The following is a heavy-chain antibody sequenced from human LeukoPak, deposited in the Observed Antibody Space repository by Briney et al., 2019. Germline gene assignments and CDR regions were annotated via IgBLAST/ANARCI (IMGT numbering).Heavy chain of an antibody. V-gene: IGHV3-21*01. J-gene: IGHJ4*02. Sequence: GGSLRLSCTASGFTFSTYSMNWVRQAPGRGLEWVSSISSTSSYIYYAESVNGRFTISRDNAKNSLYLQMNSLRAEDTAVYFCARDLRGLPFDYWGQGTLVTVSS. CDR1: GFTFSTYS. CDR3: ARDLRGLPFDY. CDR2: ISSTSSYI. D-gene: IGHD3/OR15-3a*01.